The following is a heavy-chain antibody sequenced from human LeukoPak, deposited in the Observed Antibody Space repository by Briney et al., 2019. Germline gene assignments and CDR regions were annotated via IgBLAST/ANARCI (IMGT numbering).Heavy chain of an antibody. CDR1: GGTFRSYA. D-gene: IGHD1-26*01. CDR2: IIPIFGTA. J-gene: IGHJ4*02. V-gene: IGHV1-69*05. Sequence: SVKVSCKASGGTFRSYAISWVRQAPGQGLEWMGGIIPIFGTANYAQKFQGRVTITTDESTSTAYVELSSLRSEDTAVYYCASVAGSYERGYFDYWGQGTLVTVSS. CDR3: ASVAGSYERGYFDY.